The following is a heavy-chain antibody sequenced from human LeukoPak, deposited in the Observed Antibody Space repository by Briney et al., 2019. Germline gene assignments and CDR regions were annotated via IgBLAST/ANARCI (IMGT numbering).Heavy chain of an antibody. CDR3: ARDGASGYLADY. D-gene: IGHD3-3*01. CDR1: GYTLTGYY. J-gene: IGHJ4*02. CDR2: INPNSGGT. Sequence: GASVKVACKASGYTLTGYYMHWVRQAPGQGLEWMGWINPNSGGTNYAQKFQGRVTMTRDTSISTAYMELGRLGSDGTAVYYCARDGASGYLADYWGQGTLVTVSS. V-gene: IGHV1-2*02.